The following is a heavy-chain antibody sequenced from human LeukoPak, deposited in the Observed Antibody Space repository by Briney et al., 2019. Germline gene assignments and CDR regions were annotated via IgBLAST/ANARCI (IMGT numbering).Heavy chain of an antibody. CDR2: ISSSRSDI. J-gene: IGHJ6*02. CDR1: GFTFSSYS. CDR3: ARGGGLDV. V-gene: IGHV3-21*01. D-gene: IGHD3-16*01. Sequence: PGGSLRLSCAASGFTFSSYSMNWVRQAPGKGLEWVSFISSSRSDIYYADSMKGRFTISRDNAKNSLYLQMNSLRAEDTAVYFCARGGGLDVWGQGATVTVSS.